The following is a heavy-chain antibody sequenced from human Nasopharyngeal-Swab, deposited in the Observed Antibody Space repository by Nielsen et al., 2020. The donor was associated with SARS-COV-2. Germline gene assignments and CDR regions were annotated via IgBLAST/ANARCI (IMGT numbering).Heavy chain of an antibody. CDR2: ISGSGGST. D-gene: IGHD3-3*01. CDR1: GFTFSSYA. V-gene: IGHV3-23*01. Sequence: GGSLRLSCAASGFTFSSYAMSWVRQAPGKGLEWVSAISGSGGSTYYADSVKGRFTISRDNSKNTLYLQMNSLRSEDTAVYYCAREILRFLEWLLPDAFDIWGQGTMVTVSS. J-gene: IGHJ3*02. CDR3: AREILRFLEWLLPDAFDI.